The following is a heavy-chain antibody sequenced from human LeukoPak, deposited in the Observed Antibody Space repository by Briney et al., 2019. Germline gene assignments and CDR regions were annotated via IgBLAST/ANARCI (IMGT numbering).Heavy chain of an antibody. CDR1: GGSISTGGYY. CDR3: ARVVDNGSYSEY. V-gene: IGHV4-30-2*01. CDR2: IYHSGST. J-gene: IGHJ4*02. D-gene: IGHD1-26*01. Sequence: PSETLSLTCTVSGGSISTGGYYWSWIRQPPGKGLEWIGYIYHSGSTYYNPSLKSRVTISVDRSKNQFSLKLSSVTAADTAVYYCARVVDNGSYSEYWGQGTLVTVSS.